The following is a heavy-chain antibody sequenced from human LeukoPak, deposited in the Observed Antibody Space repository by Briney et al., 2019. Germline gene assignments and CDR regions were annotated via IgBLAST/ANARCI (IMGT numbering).Heavy chain of an antibody. V-gene: IGHV3-7*05. J-gene: IGHJ4*02. CDR1: GFTFSVYW. CDR3: ARGGHRYDQ. Sequence: GGSLRLSCAASGFTFSVYWMTWVRQAPGKGLEWVANIKKDGSEKYYVDSVRGRFTISRDNAQNSLYLQMNSLRDEDTAVYYCARGGHRYDQWGQGALVTVSS. CDR2: IKKDGSEK. D-gene: IGHD5-18*01.